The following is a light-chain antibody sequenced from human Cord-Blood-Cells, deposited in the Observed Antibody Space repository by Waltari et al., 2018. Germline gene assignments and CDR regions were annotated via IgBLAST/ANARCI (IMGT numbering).Light chain of an antibody. CDR1: QSISSW. CDR3: QQYNSYSWT. J-gene: IGKJ1*01. Sequence: DIQMTQSPSTLSASVRDRVTITCRASQSISSWFAWYQQKPGKAPKLLIYDASSLESGVPSRFSGSGSGTEFTLTISSLQPEDFATYYCQQYNSYSWTFGQGTKVEIK. CDR2: DAS. V-gene: IGKV1-5*01.